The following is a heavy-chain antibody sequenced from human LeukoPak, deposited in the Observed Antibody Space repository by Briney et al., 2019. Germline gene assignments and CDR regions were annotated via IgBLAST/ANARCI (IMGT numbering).Heavy chain of an antibody. CDR2: NNPSGGST. J-gene: IGHJ6*03. CDR1: GYIFTSYY. Sequence: ASVKVSCKASGYIFTSYYMHWVRQAPGQGLEWMGINNPSGGSTSYAQKFQGRVTMTRDMSTSTVYMELSSLRSEDTAVYYCARNYGSGSESHYYYYYMDVWGKGTTVTVSS. D-gene: IGHD3-10*01. V-gene: IGHV1-46*01. CDR3: ARNYGSGSESHYYYYYMDV.